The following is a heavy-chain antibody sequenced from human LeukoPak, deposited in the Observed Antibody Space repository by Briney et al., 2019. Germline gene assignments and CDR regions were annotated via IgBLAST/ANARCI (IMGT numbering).Heavy chain of an antibody. CDR1: GFTFSGYA. V-gene: IGHV3-30-3*01. Sequence: PGASVRLSCAASGFTFSGYAMHWVRQAPGKGLEWVAVISNSRTNKYYADSVKARFTISRDNSKNTLYLQMSSMRAEDTAVYYCARSASGGNFLDLVVYLYGMDVWGQGTTV. CDR3: ARSASGGNFLDLVVYLYGMDV. D-gene: IGHD4-23*01. J-gene: IGHJ6*02. CDR2: ISNSRTNK.